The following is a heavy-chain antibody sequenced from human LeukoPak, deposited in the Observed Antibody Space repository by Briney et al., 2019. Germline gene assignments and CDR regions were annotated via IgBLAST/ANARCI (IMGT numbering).Heavy chain of an antibody. Sequence: SETLSLTCTVSGGSISSYYWSWIRQPPGKGLEWIGYIYYSGSTNYNPSLKSRVTISVDTSKNQFSLKLSSVTAADTAVYYCARYGAYYDILTGRFDYWGQGTLATVSS. CDR1: GGSISSYY. D-gene: IGHD3-9*01. V-gene: IGHV4-59*01. CDR3: ARYGAYYDILTGRFDY. CDR2: IYYSGST. J-gene: IGHJ4*02.